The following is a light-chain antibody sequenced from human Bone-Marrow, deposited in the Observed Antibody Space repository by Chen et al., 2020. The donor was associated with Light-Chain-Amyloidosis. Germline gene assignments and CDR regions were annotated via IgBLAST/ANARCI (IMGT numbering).Light chain of an antibody. Sequence: QSALTQPASVSGSPGQSITISCTGTSSDVGSYNLVSWYQQHPGKAPKLMIYEVSKRPSWVSNRFSGSNSGNTASLTISGLQAEDEADYYCCSYAGSSTLVFGGGTKLTVL. J-gene: IGLJ3*02. V-gene: IGLV2-23*02. CDR3: CSYAGSSTLV. CDR1: SSDVGSYNL. CDR2: EVS.